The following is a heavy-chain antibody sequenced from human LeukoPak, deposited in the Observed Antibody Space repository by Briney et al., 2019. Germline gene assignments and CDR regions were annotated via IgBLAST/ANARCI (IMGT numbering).Heavy chain of an antibody. V-gene: IGHV4-34*01. CDR1: GGSFSRYY. J-gene: IGHJ4*03. D-gene: IGHD5-24*01. CDR3: ARGATISETGYFDF. CDR2: IDHRGDT. Sequence: PSETLSLTCAVYGGSFSRYYRSWIRQSPGKGLEWIAEIDHRGDTNYNPSVKSRVTISVDTSKNQFSLKVRSLSAADTAVYYCARGATISETGYFDFWGQGTLVTVSS.